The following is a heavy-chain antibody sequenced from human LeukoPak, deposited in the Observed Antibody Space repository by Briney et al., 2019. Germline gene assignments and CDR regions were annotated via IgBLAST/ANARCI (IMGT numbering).Heavy chain of an antibody. CDR1: GGSISSGGYY. CDR3: ARFEGYDILTGYSYYFDY. Sequence: SETLSLTCTVSGGSISSGGYYWSWIRQPPGKGLEWIGHVYSSGSTNYSPSFKSRVTMLVDTSKNQLSLRLSSVTAADTAIYYCARFEGYDILTGYSYYFDYWGRGALVTVSS. J-gene: IGHJ4*02. V-gene: IGHV4-61*08. D-gene: IGHD3-9*01. CDR2: VYSSGST.